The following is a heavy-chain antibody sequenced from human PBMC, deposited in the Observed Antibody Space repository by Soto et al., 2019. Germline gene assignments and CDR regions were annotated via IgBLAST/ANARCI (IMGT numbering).Heavy chain of an antibody. Sequence: GESLKISCAASGFTFDDYAMHWVRQAPGKGLEWVSLISWDGGSTYYADSVKGRFTISRDNSKNSLYLQMNSLRADDTALYYCAKDAFRGYSALDAFDIWGQGTIVTVSS. J-gene: IGHJ3*02. CDR3: AKDAFRGYSALDAFDI. CDR1: GFTFDDYA. V-gene: IGHV3-43D*03. CDR2: ISWDGGST. D-gene: IGHD5-12*01.